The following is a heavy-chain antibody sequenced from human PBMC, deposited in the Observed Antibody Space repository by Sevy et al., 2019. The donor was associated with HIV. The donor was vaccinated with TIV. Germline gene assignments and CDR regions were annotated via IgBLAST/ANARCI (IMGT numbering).Heavy chain of an antibody. CDR3: ASHPQYSSSWYWPY. CDR1: GGSISSGGYS. CDR2: IYHSGST. Sequence: SETLSLTCAVSGGSISSGGYSWSWIRQPPGKGLEWIGYIYHSGSTYYNPSLKSRVTISVDRSKNQFSLKLSSVTAADTAVYYCASHPQYSSSWYWPYWGQGTLVTVSS. V-gene: IGHV4-30-2*01. J-gene: IGHJ4*02. D-gene: IGHD6-13*01.